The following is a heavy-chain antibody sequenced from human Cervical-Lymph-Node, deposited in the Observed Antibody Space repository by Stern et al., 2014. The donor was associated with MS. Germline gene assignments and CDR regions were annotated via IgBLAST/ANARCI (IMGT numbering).Heavy chain of an antibody. CDR1: GGSISSYY. CDR3: ARGVLGFGEFPYGMDV. V-gene: IGHV4-4*07. Sequence: QLQLQESGPGKVKPSETLSLTCSVSGGSISSYYCSWVRQPAGKGLEWIGRINTFGSTNFNPSLRSRLTMPVAPSKPQFSLKLKSVTAADTAVYYCARGVLGFGEFPYGMDVWGQGTTVTVSS. J-gene: IGHJ6*02. CDR2: INTFGST. D-gene: IGHD3-10*01.